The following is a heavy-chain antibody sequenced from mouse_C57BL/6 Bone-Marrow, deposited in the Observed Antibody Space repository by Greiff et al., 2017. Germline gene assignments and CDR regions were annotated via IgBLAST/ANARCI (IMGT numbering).Heavy chain of an antibody. J-gene: IGHJ4*01. CDR2: INPNYGTT. Sequence: EVQLQQSGPELVKPGASVKISCKASGYSFTDYNMNWVKHSNGKSLEWIGVINPNYGTTSYNQKFKGKATLTVDQSSSTAYMQLNILTSEDTAVYYCARSYDYGYAMDYWGRGTAVTVSS. CDR3: ARSYDYGYAMDY. CDR1: GYSFTDYN. V-gene: IGHV1-39*01. D-gene: IGHD2-4*01.